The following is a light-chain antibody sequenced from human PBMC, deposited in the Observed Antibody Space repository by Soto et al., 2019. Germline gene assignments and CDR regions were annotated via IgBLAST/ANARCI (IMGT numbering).Light chain of an antibody. V-gene: IGKV1-5*03. CDR2: KAS. CDR3: QQYKDSFQYT. J-gene: IGKJ2*01. CDR1: QSISTW. Sequence: DIQLTQSHSTLSASVGDRVTITCRASQSISTWLAWYQQKPGTAPKLLIYKASTLESGVPSRFSGSRSGTEYTLTVSSLQPDDFATYYWQQYKDSFQYTVGQSTKLEIK.